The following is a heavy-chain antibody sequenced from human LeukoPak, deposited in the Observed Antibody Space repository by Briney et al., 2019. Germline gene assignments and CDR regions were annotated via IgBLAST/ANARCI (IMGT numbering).Heavy chain of an antibody. CDR3: AIAPHYSGWSQFDY. Sequence: ASVKVSCKASGYTFTCYYMHWVRQAPGQGLEWMGWINPNSGGTNYAQKFQGRVTMTSDTSISTTYMELSRLRSDDTAVYYCAIAPHYSGWSQFDYWGQGTLVTVSS. CDR1: GYTFTCYY. J-gene: IGHJ4*02. CDR2: INPNSGGT. D-gene: IGHD6-19*01. V-gene: IGHV1-2*02.